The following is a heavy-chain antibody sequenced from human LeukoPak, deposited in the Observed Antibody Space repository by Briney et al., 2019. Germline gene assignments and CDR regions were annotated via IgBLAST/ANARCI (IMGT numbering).Heavy chain of an antibody. D-gene: IGHD1-26*01. CDR1: GFTVSSNY. CDR2: IYSGDNT. V-gene: IGHV3-66*02. Sequence: GGSLRLSCAASGFTVSSNYMSWVRQAPGKGLEWVSIIYSGDNTYYADSVKGRFTISRDNSKNTLHLQMNSLRAEDTAVYYCARDKSGSYSLVGDYWGQGTLVTVSS. CDR3: ARDKSGSYSLVGDY. J-gene: IGHJ4*02.